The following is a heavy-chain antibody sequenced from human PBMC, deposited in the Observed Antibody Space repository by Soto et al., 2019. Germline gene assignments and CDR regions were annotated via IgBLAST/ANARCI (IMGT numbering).Heavy chain of an antibody. D-gene: IGHD2-15*01. Sequence: SETLSLTCTVSGGSISSYYWSWIRQPPGKGLEWIGEINHSGSTNYNPSLKSRVTISVDTSKNQFSLKLSSVTAADTAVYYCARGYCSGGSCYGYYFDYWGQGTLVTVSS. V-gene: IGHV4-34*01. CDR2: INHSGST. CDR3: ARGYCSGGSCYGYYFDY. J-gene: IGHJ4*02. CDR1: GGSISSYY.